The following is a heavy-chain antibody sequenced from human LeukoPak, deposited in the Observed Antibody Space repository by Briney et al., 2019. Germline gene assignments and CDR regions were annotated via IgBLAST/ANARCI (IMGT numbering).Heavy chain of an antibody. CDR2: ISSSGSTI. V-gene: IGHV3-11*01. Sequence: GGSLRLSCAASGFTFSDYYMSWIRQAPGKGLEWVSYISSSGSTIYYADSVKGRFTISRDNAKNSLYLQMNSLRAEDTAVYYCARDSSTTDSYISDPWGQGTLVTVSS. CDR3: ARDSSTTDSYISDP. D-gene: IGHD2-21*01. J-gene: IGHJ5*02. CDR1: GFTFSDYY.